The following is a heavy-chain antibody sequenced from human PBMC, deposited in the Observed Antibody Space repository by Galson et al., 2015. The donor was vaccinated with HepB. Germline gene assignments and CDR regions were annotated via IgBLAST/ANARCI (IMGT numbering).Heavy chain of an antibody. J-gene: IGHJ4*02. CDR1: GFTFSTYG. D-gene: IGHD4-11*01. CDR3: AKDLTTHYWHTFDH. CDR2: ISYDGSNK. V-gene: IGHV3-30*18. Sequence: SLRLSCAASGFTFSTYGMHWVRQAPGKGLEWVAIISYDGSNKYYADSVKGRFTISRDNSKNTLYLQMNSLRAEDTAVYYCAKDLTTHYWHTFDHWDQGTLLTVSS.